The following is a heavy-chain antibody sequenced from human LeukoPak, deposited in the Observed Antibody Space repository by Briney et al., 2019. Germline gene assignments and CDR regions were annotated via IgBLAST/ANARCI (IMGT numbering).Heavy chain of an antibody. CDR2: INPSGGNT. Sequence: ASVKVSCKASGYTFTSYYMHWVRQAPGQGLEWMGIINPSGGNTSYAQKFQGRVTMTRDTSTSTVYMELSSLRSEDTAVYYCARDYCTNGVCYPWTDWGQGTLVTVSS. J-gene: IGHJ4*02. CDR3: ARDYCTNGVCYPWTD. V-gene: IGHV1-46*01. CDR1: GYTFTSYY. D-gene: IGHD2-8*01.